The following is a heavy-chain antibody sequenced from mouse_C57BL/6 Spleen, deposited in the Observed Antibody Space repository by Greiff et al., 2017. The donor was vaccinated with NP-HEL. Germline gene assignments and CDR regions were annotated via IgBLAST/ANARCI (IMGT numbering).Heavy chain of an antibody. D-gene: IGHD4-1*01. J-gene: IGHJ3*01. CDR3: ARLGTGTDWFAY. V-gene: IGHV1-69*01. CDR1: GYTFTSYW. Sequence: VQLQQSGAELVMPGASVKLSCKASGYTFTSYWMHWVKQRPGQGLEWIGEIDPSDGYTNYNQKFKGKATLTVDKSSSTAYMQLSSLTSDDSAVYYCARLGTGTDWFAYWGQGTLVTVSA. CDR2: IDPSDGYT.